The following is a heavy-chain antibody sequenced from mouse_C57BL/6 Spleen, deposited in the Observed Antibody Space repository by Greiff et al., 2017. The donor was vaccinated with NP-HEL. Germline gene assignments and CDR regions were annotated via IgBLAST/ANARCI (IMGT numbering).Heavy chain of an antibody. Sequence: QVQLQQPGAELVKPGASVKLSCKASGYTFTSYWLHWVKQRPGQGLEWIGMIHPNSGSTNYNEKFKSKATLTVDKSSSTAYMQLSSLTSEDSAVYYCARTGLLRLDYWGQGTTLTVSS. J-gene: IGHJ2*01. CDR3: ARTGLLRLDY. D-gene: IGHD1-1*01. CDR2: IHPNSGST. CDR1: GYTFTSYW. V-gene: IGHV1-64*01.